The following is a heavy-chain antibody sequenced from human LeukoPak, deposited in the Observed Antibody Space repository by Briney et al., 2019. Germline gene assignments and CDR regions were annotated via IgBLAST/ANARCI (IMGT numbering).Heavy chain of an antibody. CDR3: ARESSVGAHKAFDY. J-gene: IGHJ4*02. CDR2: INSDGSST. V-gene: IGHV3-74*01. D-gene: IGHD1-26*01. CDR1: GFTFSSYW. Sequence: TGGSLRLSCAASGFTFSSYWMHWVRQAPGKGLVWVSRINSDGSSTSYADSVKGRFTISRDNAKNTLYLQMNSLRAEDTAVSYWARESSVGAHKAFDYWGQGTLVTVSS.